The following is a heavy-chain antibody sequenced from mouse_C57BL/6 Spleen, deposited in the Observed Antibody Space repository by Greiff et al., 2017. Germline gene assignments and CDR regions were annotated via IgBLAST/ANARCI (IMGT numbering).Heavy chain of an antibody. J-gene: IGHJ3*01. Sequence: QVQLQQSGAELVRPGASVTLSCKASGYTFTDYEMHWVKQTPVHGLEWIGAIDPETGGTAYNQKFKGKAILTAYKSSSTAYMELRSLTSADSAVYYCTRPAGFAYWGQGTLVTVSA. CDR1: GYTFTDYE. CDR2: IDPETGGT. CDR3: TRPAGFAY. V-gene: IGHV1-15*01.